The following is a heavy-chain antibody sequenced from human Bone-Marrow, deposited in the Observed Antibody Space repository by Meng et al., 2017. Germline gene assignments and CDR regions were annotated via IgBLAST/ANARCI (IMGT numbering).Heavy chain of an antibody. CDR2: IYYSGST. Sequence: SETLSLTCTVSGGSISSYYWSWIRQPPGKGLEWIGYIYYSGSTNYNPSLKSRVTISVDTSKNQFSLKLSSVTAADTAVYYCARSPGYGDCELDYWGQGTLVTVSS. CDR1: GGSISSYY. D-gene: IGHD4-17*01. CDR3: ARSPGYGDCELDY. J-gene: IGHJ4*02. V-gene: IGHV4-59*01.